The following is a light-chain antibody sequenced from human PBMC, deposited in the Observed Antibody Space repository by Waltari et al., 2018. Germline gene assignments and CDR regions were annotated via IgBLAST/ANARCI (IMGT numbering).Light chain of an antibody. CDR2: EAT. J-gene: IGLJ1*01. CDR1: SSDVGTYNL. V-gene: IGLV2-23*01. CDR3: CSFAGRSTWV. Sequence: QSALTQPASVSGSPGQSLAVSCTGSSSDVGTYNLVFWYQQHPGKAPKLIIYEATKRPSGVSNRFSGSKSGNMASLTISGLQAEDEAEYYCCSFAGRSTWVFGTGTKVTVL.